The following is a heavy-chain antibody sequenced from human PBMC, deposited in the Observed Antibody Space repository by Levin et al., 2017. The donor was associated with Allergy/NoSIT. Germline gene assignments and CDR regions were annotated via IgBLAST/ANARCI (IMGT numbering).Heavy chain of an antibody. CDR2: ISYNGAKK. Sequence: PGGSLRLSCAASGFTFSYHALHWVRQAPGKGLEWVAVISYNGAKKYYEDSVKGRFAISRDNSENTLYLQMSSLRADDTAVYFCARDKSTSAVHYGLDVWGQGTTVTVSS. D-gene: IGHD2-2*01. V-gene: IGHV3-30*09. J-gene: IGHJ6*02. CDR1: GFTFSYHA. CDR3: ARDKSTSAVHYGLDV.